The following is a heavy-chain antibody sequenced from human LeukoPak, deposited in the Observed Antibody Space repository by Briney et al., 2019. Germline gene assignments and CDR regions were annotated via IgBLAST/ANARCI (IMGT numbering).Heavy chain of an antibody. Sequence: SETLSLTCTVSGGSTSSYYWSWIRQPPGKGLEWLGYIYTSGSTYYNPSLKSRVTISVDTSKNQFSLKLSSVTAADTAVYYCARHTRYCSGGSCYLEAFDIWGQGTMVTVSS. CDR2: IYTSGST. CDR3: ARHTRYCSGGSCYLEAFDI. D-gene: IGHD2-15*01. CDR1: GGSTSSYY. J-gene: IGHJ3*02. V-gene: IGHV4-4*09.